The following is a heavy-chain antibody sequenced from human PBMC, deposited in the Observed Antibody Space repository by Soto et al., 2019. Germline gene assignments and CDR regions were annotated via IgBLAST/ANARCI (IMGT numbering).Heavy chain of an antibody. CDR3: ARARLRAVYAFDF. CDR2: IYYNGNT. D-gene: IGHD4-17*01. Sequence: SETLSLTCTLSGVAITSGAYYWTWVRQHPGKGLEWIGYIYYNGNTYFSPSLKSRLTISIDTSKNQFSLKLSSVTAADTAMYYCARARLRAVYAFDFWGQGTMVTVSS. J-gene: IGHJ3*01. V-gene: IGHV4-31*03. CDR1: GVAITSGAYY.